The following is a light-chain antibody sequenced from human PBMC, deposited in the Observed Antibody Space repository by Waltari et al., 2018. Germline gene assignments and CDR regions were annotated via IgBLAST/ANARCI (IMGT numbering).Light chain of an antibody. V-gene: IGLV3-1*01. Sequence: SYDLTQPPSVSVSPGQTASITCSGDKLATTNVCWYQQKPGQSPVLVIYQNNKRPSGIPERFSASNSGSTATLTMSGVQSTDEADYYCQALDRRTVEVVFGGGTRLAVL. J-gene: IGLJ2*01. CDR3: QALDRRTVEVV. CDR2: QNN. CDR1: KLATTN.